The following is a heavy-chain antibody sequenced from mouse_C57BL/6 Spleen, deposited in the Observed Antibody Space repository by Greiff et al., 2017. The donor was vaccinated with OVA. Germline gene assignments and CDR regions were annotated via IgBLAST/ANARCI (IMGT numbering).Heavy chain of an antibody. J-gene: IGHJ1*03. V-gene: IGHV3-6*01. Sequence: EVHLVESGPGLVKPSQSLSLTCSVTGYSITSGYYWNWIRQFPGNKLEWMGYISYDGSNNYNPSLKNRISITRDTSKNQFFLKLNSVTTEDTATYYCAREGNYYGSGYFDVWGTGTTVTVSS. CDR3: AREGNYYGSGYFDV. D-gene: IGHD1-1*01. CDR1: GYSITSGYY. CDR2: ISYDGSN.